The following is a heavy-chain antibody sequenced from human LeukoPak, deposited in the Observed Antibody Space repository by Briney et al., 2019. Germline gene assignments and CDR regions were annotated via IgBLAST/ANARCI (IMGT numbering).Heavy chain of an antibody. Sequence: GESLKISCKGSGYSLTSYWIGWGRQMPGKGLEWMGIIYPGESDTRYSPSFQGQVTISADKSTSTAYLQWSSLKASDTAMYYCARRRGGHSFDYWGQGTLVTVSS. D-gene: IGHD2-15*01. CDR2: IYPGESDT. V-gene: IGHV5-51*01. CDR3: ARRRGGHSFDY. CDR1: GYSLTSYW. J-gene: IGHJ4*02.